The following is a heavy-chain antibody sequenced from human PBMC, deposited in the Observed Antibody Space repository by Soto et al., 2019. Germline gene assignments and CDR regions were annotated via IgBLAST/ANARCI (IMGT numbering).Heavy chain of an antibody. CDR1: GGTFSSYT. J-gene: IGHJ6*04. CDR3: ARDRGSSGWVV. CDR2: IIPILGIA. Sequence: SVKVSCKASGGTFSSYTISWVRQAPGQGLEWMGRIIPILGIANYAQKFQGRVTITADKSTSTDYMELSSLRSEDTAVYYCARDRGSSGWVVWGKGTTVTVSS. D-gene: IGHD6-19*01. V-gene: IGHV1-69*04.